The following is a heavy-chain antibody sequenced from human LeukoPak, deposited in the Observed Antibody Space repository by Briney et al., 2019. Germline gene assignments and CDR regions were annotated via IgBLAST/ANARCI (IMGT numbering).Heavy chain of an antibody. CDR2: IYYSGST. Sequence: SETLSLTCTVSGGSISRYYWSWIRQPPGKGLEWIGYIYYSGSTDYNPSLKSRVTISVDTSKNQFSLKLSSVTAADTALYYCARVGPYSGWFDPWGQGTLVTVSS. CDR1: GGSISRYY. D-gene: IGHD1-26*01. J-gene: IGHJ5*01. V-gene: IGHV4-59*01. CDR3: ARVGPYSGWFDP.